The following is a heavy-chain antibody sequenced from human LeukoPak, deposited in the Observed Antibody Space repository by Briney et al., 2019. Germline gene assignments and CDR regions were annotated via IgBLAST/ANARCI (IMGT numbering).Heavy chain of an antibody. V-gene: IGHV3-53*01. CDR1: GFTVSSNY. J-gene: IGHJ4*02. CDR2: IYSGGST. D-gene: IGHD3-9*01. CDR3: AKPHVLRYFDWLSPFDY. Sequence: GGSLRLSCAASGFTVSSNYMSWVRQAPGKGLEWVSVIYSGGSTYYADSVKGRFTISRDNSKNTLYLQMNSLRAEDTAVYYCAKPHVLRYFDWLSPFDYWGQGTLVTVSS.